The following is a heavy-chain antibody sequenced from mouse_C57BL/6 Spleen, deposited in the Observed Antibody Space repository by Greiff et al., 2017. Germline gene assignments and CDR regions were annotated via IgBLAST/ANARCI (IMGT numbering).Heavy chain of an antibody. D-gene: IGHD3-1*01. CDR2: IWRGGST. CDR1: GFSLTSYG. J-gene: IGHJ4*01. CDR3: ARKVGGRGYAMDY. Sequence: QVQLQQSGPGLVQPSQSLSITCTVSGFSLTSYGVHWVRQSPGKGLEWLGVIWRGGSTDYNAAFISRLSISKDNSKSQVFFKRSSLQADDTAIYYCARKVGGRGYAMDYWGQGTSVTVSS. V-gene: IGHV2-2*01.